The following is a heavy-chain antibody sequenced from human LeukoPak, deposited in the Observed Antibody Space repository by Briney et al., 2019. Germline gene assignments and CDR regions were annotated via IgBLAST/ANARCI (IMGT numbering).Heavy chain of an antibody. Sequence: ASVKVSCKASGYTFTSYYMHWVRQAPGQGLEWMGIINPSGGSTSYAQKFQGRVTMTRDTSTSTVYMELSSLRSEDTAVYYCARGSSGYSYGLYSYYFDYWGQGTLVTVSS. CDR3: ARGSSGYSYGLYSYYFDY. J-gene: IGHJ4*02. V-gene: IGHV1-46*01. CDR2: INPSGGST. D-gene: IGHD5-18*01. CDR1: GYTFTSYY.